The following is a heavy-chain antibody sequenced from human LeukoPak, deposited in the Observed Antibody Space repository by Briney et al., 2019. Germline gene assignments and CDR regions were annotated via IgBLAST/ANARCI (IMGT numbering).Heavy chain of an antibody. Sequence: TSQTLSLTCTVSGGSISSGAYYWSWIRQPPGKGLEWIGYIYSSGSTYYNPSLKSRVTMSIDTSNNQFSLKLSSVTAADTAVYYCARDRLRYSNYYFDYWGQGTLVTVSS. CDR1: GGSISSGAYY. CDR2: IYSSGST. J-gene: IGHJ4*02. CDR3: ARDRLRYSNYYFDY. V-gene: IGHV4-30-4*08. D-gene: IGHD4-11*01.